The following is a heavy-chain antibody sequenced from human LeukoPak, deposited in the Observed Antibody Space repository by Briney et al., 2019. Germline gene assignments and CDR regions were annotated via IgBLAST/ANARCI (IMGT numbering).Heavy chain of an antibody. Sequence: ASVKVSCKASGYTFTTYTMHWVRQAPGQRLEWMGWINAGNGNTRYSRKFQGRVTITRDTSATTAYMELSSLRSEDTAVYYCAIGHLGLSIDYWGQGTLATVSS. V-gene: IGHV1-3*01. D-gene: IGHD2/OR15-2a*01. CDR3: AIGHLGLSIDY. CDR2: INAGNGNT. J-gene: IGHJ4*02. CDR1: GYTFTTYT.